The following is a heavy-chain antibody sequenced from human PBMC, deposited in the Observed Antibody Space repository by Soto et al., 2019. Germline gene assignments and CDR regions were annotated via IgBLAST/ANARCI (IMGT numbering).Heavy chain of an antibody. CDR1: GYSVTSYW. Sequence: GESLKISCKGSGYSVTSYWIGWVRQMPGKGLEWMGIIYPGDSDTRYSPSFQGQVTISADKSISTAYLQWSSLKASDTAMYYCARSYYYGHDAFDIWGQGTMVTVSS. CDR2: IYPGDSDT. V-gene: IGHV5-51*01. J-gene: IGHJ3*02. CDR3: ARSYYYGHDAFDI. D-gene: IGHD3-10*01.